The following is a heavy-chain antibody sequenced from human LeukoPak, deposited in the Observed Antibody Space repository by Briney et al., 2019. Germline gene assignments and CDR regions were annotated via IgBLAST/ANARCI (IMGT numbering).Heavy chain of an antibody. D-gene: IGHD5-18*01. CDR3: ASSPRGYSYGTYFDY. V-gene: IGHV1-69*05. CDR2: IIPIFGTA. Sequence: GSSVKVSCKASGGTFSSYAISWVRQAPGQGLEWMGGIIPIFGTANYAQKFQGRVTITTDESTSTAYMELSSLRSEDTAVYYCASSPRGYSYGTYFDYWGQGTLVTVFS. J-gene: IGHJ4*02. CDR1: GGTFSSYA.